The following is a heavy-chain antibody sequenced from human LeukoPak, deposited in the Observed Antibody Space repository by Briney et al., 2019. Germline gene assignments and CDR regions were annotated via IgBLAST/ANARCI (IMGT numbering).Heavy chain of an antibody. V-gene: IGHV1-69*13. CDR1: GCTFSSYA. CDR2: IIPIFGTG. CDR3: ALLGCSSTSCNRARDY. J-gene: IGHJ4*02. D-gene: IGHD2-2*01. Sequence: ASVKLSCTASGCTFSSYAMRWVRQAPGQGLEWLGGIIPIFGTGNYAQKFQGRVTITADECTSTAYMELSSLRSEDTAVYYCALLGCSSTSCNRARDYWGQGSVVTVSS.